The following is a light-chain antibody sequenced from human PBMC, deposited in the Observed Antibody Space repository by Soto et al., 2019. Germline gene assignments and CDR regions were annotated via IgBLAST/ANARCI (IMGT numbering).Light chain of an antibody. CDR3: MQALQTPYT. J-gene: IGKJ2*01. V-gene: IGKV2-28*01. CDR1: QRLLHSNGNNF. Sequence: EIVMTQSPHSLTVTPGEPASISCRSSQRLLHSNGNNFLDWYLQKPGQSPQLLIYLGFNRASGVPDRVSGSGAGTDFTLKISRVEAEDVGVYYCMQALQTPYTFGQGTKLEIK. CDR2: LGF.